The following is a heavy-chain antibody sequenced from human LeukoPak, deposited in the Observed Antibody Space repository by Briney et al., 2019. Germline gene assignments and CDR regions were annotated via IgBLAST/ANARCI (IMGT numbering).Heavy chain of an antibody. V-gene: IGHV3-23*01. Sequence: GGSLRLSCAASGFTFSSYAMGWVRQAPGKGLEWVSPISGSGGSTYYADSVKGRFTISRDNSKNTLYLQMNSLRAEDTAVYYCAKVKSSAYDAFDIWGQGTMVTVSS. D-gene: IGHD6-25*01. CDR1: GFTFSSYA. J-gene: IGHJ3*02. CDR2: ISGSGGST. CDR3: AKVKSSAYDAFDI.